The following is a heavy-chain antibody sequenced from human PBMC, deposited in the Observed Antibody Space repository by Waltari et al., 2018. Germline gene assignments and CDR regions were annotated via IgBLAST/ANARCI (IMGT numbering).Heavy chain of an antibody. V-gene: IGHV5-10-1*03. CDR1: GYSFTSYW. J-gene: IGHJ6*02. CDR2: IDPSDSYT. D-gene: IGHD2-2*01. Sequence: EVQLVQSGAEVKKPGESLRISCKGSGYSFTSYWISWVRQMPGKGLEWMGRIDPSDSYTNYSPAVQGNVTTSAGKCISTAYLQWSSLKASDTAMYYCARRGGDIVVVPAVPVKDYYYGMDVWGQGTTVTVSS. CDR3: ARRGGDIVVVPAVPVKDYYYGMDV.